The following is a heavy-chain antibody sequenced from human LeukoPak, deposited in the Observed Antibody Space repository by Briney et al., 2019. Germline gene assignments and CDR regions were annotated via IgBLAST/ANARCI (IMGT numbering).Heavy chain of an antibody. CDR2: FDPEDGET. J-gene: IGHJ3*02. Sequence: ASVKVSCKGSGYTLTELSMHWVRQAPGKGLEWMGGFDPEDGETIYAQKFQGRVTMTEDTSTDTAYMELSSLRSEDTAVYYCATGRGATDAFDIWGQGTMVTVSS. V-gene: IGHV1-24*01. D-gene: IGHD1-26*01. CDR3: ATGRGATDAFDI. CDR1: GYTLTELS.